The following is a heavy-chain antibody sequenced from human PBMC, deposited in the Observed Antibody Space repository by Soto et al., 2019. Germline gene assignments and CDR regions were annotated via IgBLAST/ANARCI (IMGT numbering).Heavy chain of an antibody. CDR3: ASEYCSGGRCYYYGMDV. CDR2: IWYDGSNK. D-gene: IGHD2-15*01. V-gene: IGHV3-33*01. J-gene: IGHJ6*02. CDR1: GFTFSSYG. Sequence: QVQLVESGGGVVQPGRSLRLSCAASGFTFSSYGMHWVRQAPGKGLEWVAVIWYDGSNKYYEDSVKGRFTISRDNSKNTLYLQMISLRAEDTAVYYSASEYCSGGRCYYYGMDVWSQGTTVTVPS.